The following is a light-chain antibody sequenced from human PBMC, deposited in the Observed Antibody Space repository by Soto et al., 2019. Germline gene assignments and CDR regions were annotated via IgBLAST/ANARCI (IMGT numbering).Light chain of an antibody. V-gene: IGKV3-11*01. Sequence: CRASQSVSSYLAWYQQKPGQAPRLLIYDASNRATGIPARFSGSGSGKDFTLTSIGLAAEDFARYNRVPANLLGTFPEGTKVDIK. CDR1: QSVSSY. J-gene: IGKJ1*01. CDR3: VPANLLGT. CDR2: DAS.